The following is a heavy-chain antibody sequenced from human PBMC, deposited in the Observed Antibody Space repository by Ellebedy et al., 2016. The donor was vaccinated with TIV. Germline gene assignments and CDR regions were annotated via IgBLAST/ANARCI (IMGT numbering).Heavy chain of an antibody. Sequence: GESLKISXAASGFTFSSYGMHWVRQAPGKGLEWVAVISYDGSNKYYADSVKGRFTISRDNSKNTLYLQMNSLRAEDTAVYYCAKVSGSYYAAFDIWGQGTMVTVSS. CDR2: ISYDGSNK. J-gene: IGHJ3*02. D-gene: IGHD1-26*01. V-gene: IGHV3-30*18. CDR1: GFTFSSYG. CDR3: AKVSGSYYAAFDI.